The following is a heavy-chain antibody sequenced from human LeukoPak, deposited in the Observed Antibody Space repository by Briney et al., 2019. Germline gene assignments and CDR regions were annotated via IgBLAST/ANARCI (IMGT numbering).Heavy chain of an antibody. V-gene: IGHV4-59*08. CDR2: IHYSGST. CDR1: GGTISSYY. CDR3: ARWYSSGWAFNY. J-gene: IGHJ4*02. Sequence: PSETLSLTRTVSGGTISSYYWNWIRQPPGKGLEWIGYIHYSGSTKYNPSLKSRVTISVDTSKNQFSLKLSSVTAADTAVYYGARWYSSGWAFNYWGQGTLVTVSS. D-gene: IGHD6-19*01.